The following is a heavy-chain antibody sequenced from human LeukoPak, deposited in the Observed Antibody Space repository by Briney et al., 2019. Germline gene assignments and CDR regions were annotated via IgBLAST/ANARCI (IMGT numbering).Heavy chain of an antibody. D-gene: IGHD2-21*02. J-gene: IGHJ4*02. CDR3: ARDGGHGGDLDY. CDR1: GFTFTTYW. CDR2: TKQDGSEK. Sequence: TGGSLRLSCAASGFTFTTYWMHWVRQAPGKGLEWVANTKQDGSEKYYVDSAKGRFTISRDNGKNSVYLQMNSLRAEDTAVYYCARDGGHGGDLDYWGQGTLVTVSS. V-gene: IGHV3-7*01.